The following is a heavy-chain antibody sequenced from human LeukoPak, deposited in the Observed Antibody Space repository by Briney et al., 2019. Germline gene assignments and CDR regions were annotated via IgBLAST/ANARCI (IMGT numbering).Heavy chain of an antibody. Sequence: GGSLRLSCAASGFTFSSYGTHWVRQAPGKGLEWVAVIWYDGSNKYYADSVKGRFTISRDNSKNTLYLQMNSLRAEDTAVYYCARDEDSSSFSRGYFDYWGQGTLVTVSS. CDR1: GFTFSSYG. J-gene: IGHJ4*02. CDR2: IWYDGSNK. CDR3: ARDEDSSSFSRGYFDY. D-gene: IGHD6-6*01. V-gene: IGHV3-33*08.